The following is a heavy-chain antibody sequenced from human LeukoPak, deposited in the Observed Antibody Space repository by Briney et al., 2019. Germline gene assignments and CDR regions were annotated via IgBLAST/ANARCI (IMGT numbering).Heavy chain of an antibody. CDR1: GLTFSSHW. D-gene: IGHD1-26*01. CDR3: GRDLGGRSGY. V-gene: IGHV3-74*01. Sequence: GGSLRLSCAASGLTFSSHWMHWVRQAPGKGLVWVSRITNDGSSTTYADSVKGRFTISRDNAKNMLYLQVNSLTAEDTAVYYCGRDLGGRSGYWGLGTLVTVSS. CDR2: ITNDGSST. J-gene: IGHJ4*02.